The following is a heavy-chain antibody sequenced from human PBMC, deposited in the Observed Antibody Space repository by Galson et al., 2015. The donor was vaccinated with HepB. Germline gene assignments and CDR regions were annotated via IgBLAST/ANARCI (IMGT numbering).Heavy chain of an antibody. D-gene: IGHD6-19*01. Sequence: SLRLSCAASGFTFSSYGTHWVRQAPGEGLEWVAVISYDGSNKYYADSVKGRFTISRDNSKNTVYLQMNSLRAEDTAVYYCAKVRPTYSSGCCDYWGQGTTVTVSS. V-gene: IGHV3-30*18. CDR3: AKVRPTYSSGCCDY. CDR2: ISYDGSNK. J-gene: IGHJ4*03. CDR1: GFTFSSYG.